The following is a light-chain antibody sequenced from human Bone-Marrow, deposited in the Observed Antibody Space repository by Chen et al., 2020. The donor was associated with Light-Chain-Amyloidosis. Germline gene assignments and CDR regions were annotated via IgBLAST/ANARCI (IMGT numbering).Light chain of an antibody. CDR3: QSYQGSSQGV. CDR2: EDD. Sequence: NFMLTQPHSVSESPGKTVIISCTRSSGSIATNYVQWYQQRPGSSPTTVIYEDDHRPSGVPDRFYGSIDRSSNSASLTISGLKTEDEADYYCQSYQGSSQGVFGGGTKLTVL. V-gene: IGLV6-57*01. CDR1: SGSIATNY. J-gene: IGLJ3*02.